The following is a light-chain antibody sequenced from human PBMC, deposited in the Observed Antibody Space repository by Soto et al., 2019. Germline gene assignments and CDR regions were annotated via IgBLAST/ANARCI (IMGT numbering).Light chain of an antibody. Sequence: QSVLTQPPSASESPGQSVTISCTGTSSDVGGYNYVSWYQQHPGKAPKLMIYEVSKRPSGVPDRFSGSKSGNTASLTVSGLQAEDEADYYCSSYADSNNVLFGGGTKVTV. CDR1: SSDVGGYNY. CDR3: SSYADSNNVL. J-gene: IGLJ2*01. CDR2: EVS. V-gene: IGLV2-8*01.